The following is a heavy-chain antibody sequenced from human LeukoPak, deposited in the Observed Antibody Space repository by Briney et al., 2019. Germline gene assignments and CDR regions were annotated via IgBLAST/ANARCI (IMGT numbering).Heavy chain of an antibody. CDR3: ARLLDFRTSWGSPYFDY. J-gene: IGHJ4*02. CDR2: INHSGST. V-gene: IGHV4-34*01. CDR1: GGSISSSY. Sequence: PSETLSLTCTVSGGSISSSYWSWIRQPPGKGLEWIWEINHSGSTNYNPSLKSRVTISVDTSKNQFSLKLSSVTAADTAVYYCARLLDFRTSWGSPYFDYWGQGTLVTVSS. D-gene: IGHD7-27*01.